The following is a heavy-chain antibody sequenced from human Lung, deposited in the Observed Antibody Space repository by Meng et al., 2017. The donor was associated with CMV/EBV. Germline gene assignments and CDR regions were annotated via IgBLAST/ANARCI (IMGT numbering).Heavy chain of an antibody. Sequence: SVXVSXXASGYTFTDCYIHWVLLAPGQGLEWMGRINPYSGDTHFPQNFQGRVTMTRDTSISTADMELTSLKSDDTAIYYCASGPSASVSRGYHEYWGQGXLVTVSS. D-gene: IGHD3-22*01. CDR1: GYTFTDCY. J-gene: IGHJ4*02. CDR3: ASGPSASVSRGYHEY. CDR2: INPYSGDT. V-gene: IGHV1-2*02.